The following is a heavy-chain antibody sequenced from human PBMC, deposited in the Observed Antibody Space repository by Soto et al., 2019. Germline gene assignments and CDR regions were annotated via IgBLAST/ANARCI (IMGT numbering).Heavy chain of an antibody. CDR3: AAEEDGDYLVFDY. Sequence: QMQLVQSGPEVKKPGTSVKVSCKASGFTFTSSAVQWVRQARGQRLEWIGWNVVGSGNTNYAQKFQERVTITRDMSTSTAYMELSSLRSEDTAVYYCAAEEDGDYLVFDYWGQGTLVTVSS. J-gene: IGHJ4*02. CDR1: GFTFTSSA. CDR2: NVVGSGNT. D-gene: IGHD4-17*01. V-gene: IGHV1-58*01.